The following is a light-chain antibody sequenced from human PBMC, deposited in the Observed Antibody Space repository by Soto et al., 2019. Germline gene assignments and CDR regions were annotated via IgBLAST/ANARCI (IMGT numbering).Light chain of an antibody. V-gene: IGKV3-15*01. CDR2: GTS. J-gene: IGKJ4*01. CDR1: QSVGSY. CDR3: QQYKTWPLT. Sequence: EIVMTQSPATLSVSPGEGATLSCRASQSVGSYLAWDQQRPGQAPRLLIYGTSTRATGVPPGFSGSGSGTEFTLTISRLQSEDFAVYHCQQYKTWPLTFGGGTKVEIK.